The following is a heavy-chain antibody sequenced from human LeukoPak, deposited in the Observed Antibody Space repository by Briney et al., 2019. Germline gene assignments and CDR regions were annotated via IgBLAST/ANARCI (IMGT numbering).Heavy chain of an antibody. CDR1: GGSISSYY. D-gene: IGHD2-2*01. J-gene: IGHJ5*02. Sequence: SETLSLTCTVSGGSISSYYWSWIRQPPGKGLEWIGYIYYSGSTNHNPSLKSRVTISVDTSKNQFSLKLSSVTAADTAVYYCAREGRRSDCSSTSCYAKLYNWFDPWGQGTLVTVSS. CDR2: IYYSGST. V-gene: IGHV4-59*01. CDR3: AREGRRSDCSSTSCYAKLYNWFDP.